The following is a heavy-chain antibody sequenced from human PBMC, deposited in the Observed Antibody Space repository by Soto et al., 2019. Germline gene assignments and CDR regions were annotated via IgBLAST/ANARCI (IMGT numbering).Heavy chain of an antibody. CDR2: IYYSGST. Sequence: QVQLQESGPGLVKPSQTLSLTCTVSGGSISSGGYYWSWIRQHPGKGLEGIGYIYYSGSTYYNPSLKSRVTISVDTSKNQFSLKLSSVTAADTAVYYCARVRSSSSGYYLVDYWGQGTLVTVSS. D-gene: IGHD3-22*01. CDR3: ARVRSSSSGYYLVDY. CDR1: GGSISSGGYY. V-gene: IGHV4-31*03. J-gene: IGHJ4*02.